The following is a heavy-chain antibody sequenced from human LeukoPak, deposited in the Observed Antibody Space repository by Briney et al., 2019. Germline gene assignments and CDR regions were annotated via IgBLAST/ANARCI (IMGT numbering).Heavy chain of an antibody. D-gene: IGHD3-16*01. CDR2: IYYCGST. CDR3: ARPAITFGGVGAFDI. Sequence: SETLSLTCTVSGGSISSYYWSWLRQPPGKGLEGIGYIYYCGSTNYNPSLKSRVPLSVDTSKNQFSLKLSSVTAADTAVYYCARPAITFGGVGAFDIWGQGTMVTVSS. V-gene: IGHV4-59*08. J-gene: IGHJ3*02. CDR1: GGSISSYY.